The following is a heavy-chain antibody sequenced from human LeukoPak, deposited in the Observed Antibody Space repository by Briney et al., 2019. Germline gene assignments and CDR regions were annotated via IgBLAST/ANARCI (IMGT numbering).Heavy chain of an antibody. CDR3: ARGAGTSGYYYYFDY. Sequence: SETLSLTCAVYGGSFSGYYWSWIRQPPGKGLEWIGEINHSGSTNYNPSLKSRVTMSVDTSKNQFSLKLSSVTAADTAVYYCARGAGTSGYYYYFDYWGQGTPVTVSS. V-gene: IGHV4-34*01. CDR1: GGSFSGYY. J-gene: IGHJ4*02. D-gene: IGHD3-22*01. CDR2: INHSGST.